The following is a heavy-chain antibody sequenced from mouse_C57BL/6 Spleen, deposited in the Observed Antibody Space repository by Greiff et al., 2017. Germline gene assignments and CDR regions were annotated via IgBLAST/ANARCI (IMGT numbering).Heavy chain of an antibody. V-gene: IGHV1-15*01. J-gene: IGHJ4*01. CDR2: IDPETGGT. Sequence: VQLVESGAELVRPGASVTLSCKASGYTFTDYEMHWVKQTPVHGLEWIGAIDPETGGTAYNQKFKGKAILTADKSSSTAYMELRSLTSEDSAVYYGTGPIYCYGSSYAMDYWGQGTSVTVSS. CDR3: TGPIYCYGSSYAMDY. D-gene: IGHD1-1*01. CDR1: GYTFTDYE.